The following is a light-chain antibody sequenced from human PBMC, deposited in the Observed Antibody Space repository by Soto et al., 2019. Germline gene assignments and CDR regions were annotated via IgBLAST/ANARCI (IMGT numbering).Light chain of an antibody. CDR1: QSARSE. CDR3: QQYNNWPPT. V-gene: IGKV3-15*01. CDR2: GAS. Sequence: ETVMTQSPATLSVSPWERATLSCRASQSARSELAWYQHKPGQAPRLLIYGASTRPTGIPAKISGSGSGTEFTLTISSLQPEDSAVYFCQQYNNWPPTFGRGTKVDIK. J-gene: IGKJ1*01.